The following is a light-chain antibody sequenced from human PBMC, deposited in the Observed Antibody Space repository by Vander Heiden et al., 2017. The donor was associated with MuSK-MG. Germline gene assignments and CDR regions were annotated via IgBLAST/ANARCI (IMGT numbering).Light chain of an antibody. Sequence: EIVLTQSPATLSLSPGERATLSCRASQSVSSYLAWYQQKPGQAPRLLIYDASNRATGIPARFSGSGSGTDFTLTISSLEPEDFAVYYCQQRSNWALSITFGHGTRLEIK. V-gene: IGKV3-11*01. CDR3: QQRSNWALSIT. CDR1: QSVSSY. CDR2: DAS. J-gene: IGKJ5*01.